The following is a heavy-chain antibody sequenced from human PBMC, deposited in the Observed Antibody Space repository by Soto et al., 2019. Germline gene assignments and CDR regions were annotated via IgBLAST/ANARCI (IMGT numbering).Heavy chain of an antibody. J-gene: IGHJ6*02. CDR1: GGTFSSYA. CDR3: ARGLYCSGGSCYGLYGMDV. CDR2: IIPIFGTA. V-gene: IGHV1-69*13. Sequence: SVKVSCKASGGTFSSYAISWVRQAPGQGLEWMGGIIPIFGTANYAQKFQGRVTITADESTSTAYMELSSLRSEDTAVYYCARGLYCSGGSCYGLYGMDVRGQGTTVTVSS. D-gene: IGHD2-15*01.